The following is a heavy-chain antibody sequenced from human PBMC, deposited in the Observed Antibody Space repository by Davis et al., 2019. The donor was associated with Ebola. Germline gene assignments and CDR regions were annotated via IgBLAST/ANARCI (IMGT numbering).Heavy chain of an antibody. CDR3: VREGYDISTGYRTREFDY. Sequence: PGESLKISCVASGFTFNTYSMNWVRQAPGKGLEWVSSIGTSGTYIHYSDSMRGRFTISRDEAKNSLYLHMNSLRAEDTAVYYCVREGYDISTGYRTREFDYWGQGTLVTVSS. D-gene: IGHD3-9*01. V-gene: IGHV3-21*01. CDR2: IGTSGTYI. J-gene: IGHJ4*02. CDR1: GFTFNTYS.